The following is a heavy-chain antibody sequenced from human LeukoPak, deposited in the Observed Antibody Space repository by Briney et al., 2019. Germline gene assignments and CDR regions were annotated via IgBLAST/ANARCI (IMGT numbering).Heavy chain of an antibody. J-gene: IGHJ3*02. CDR2: ISYDGSNK. Sequence: GGSPRLSCAASGFTFSSYAMHRVRQAPGKGLEWVAVISYDGSNKYYADSVKGRFTISRDNSKNTLYLQMNSLRAEDTAVYYCARFLYDAFDIWGQGTMVTVSS. CDR3: ARFLYDAFDI. V-gene: IGHV3-30-3*01. CDR1: GFTFSSYA.